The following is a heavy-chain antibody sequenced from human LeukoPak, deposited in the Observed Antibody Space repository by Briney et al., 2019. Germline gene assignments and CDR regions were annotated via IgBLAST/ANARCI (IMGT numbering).Heavy chain of an antibody. J-gene: IGHJ4*02. CDR1: GFTFSNYN. CDR3: ARDPVPTL. V-gene: IGHV3-21*01. Sequence: GGSLRLSCAASGFTFSNYNMNWVRQTPGKGLEWVSSITSSGAYIYYADSVKGRFTISRDNAKNSLSLQMNSLRAEDTALYYCARDPVPTLWGQGTLVIVSS. CDR2: ITSSGAYI.